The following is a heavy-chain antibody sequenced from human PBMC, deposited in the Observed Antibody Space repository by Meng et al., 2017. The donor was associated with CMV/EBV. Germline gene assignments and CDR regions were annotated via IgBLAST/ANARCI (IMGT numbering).Heavy chain of an antibody. J-gene: IGHJ4*02. Sequence: CAASGFTFDDYAMHWVRQAPGKGLEWVSGISWNSGSIGYADSVKGRFTISRDNAKNSLYLQMNSLRAEDTALYYCAKSIHDFWSGYHDWGQGTLVTVSS. V-gene: IGHV3-9*01. CDR1: GFTFDDYA. CDR2: ISWNSGSI. CDR3: AKSIHDFWSGYHD. D-gene: IGHD3-3*01.